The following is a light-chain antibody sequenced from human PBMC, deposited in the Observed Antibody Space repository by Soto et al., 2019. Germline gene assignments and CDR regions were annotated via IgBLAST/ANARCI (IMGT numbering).Light chain of an antibody. CDR3: HQYTGPWT. V-gene: IGKV4-1*01. J-gene: IGKJ1*01. CDR1: QSVLYSSNNKNY. Sequence: DIVMTQSPDSLAVSLGVRATINCKSSQSVLYSSNNKNYLAWYQQKPGQPPKLLIYWASTRESGVPDRFSGSGSGTDFTLTISSLQAEDVAVYYCHQYTGPWTFGQGTKVEIK. CDR2: WAS.